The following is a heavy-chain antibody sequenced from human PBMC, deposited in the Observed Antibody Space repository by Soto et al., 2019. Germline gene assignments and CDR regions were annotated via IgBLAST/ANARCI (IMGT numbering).Heavy chain of an antibody. V-gene: IGHV1-2*02. CDR2: INPNSGRT. J-gene: IGHJ3*02. Sequence: ASLKVPCKASGYTFTGYYMHWVRQAPGKGLEWMGWINPNSGRTNYAQKFQGRVTMTRDTSISTAYVELSRLRSDDTAVYYCARDGSGSYYSDAFDIWGQGTLVTVS. CDR3: ARDGSGSYYSDAFDI. D-gene: IGHD1-26*01. CDR1: GYTFTGYY.